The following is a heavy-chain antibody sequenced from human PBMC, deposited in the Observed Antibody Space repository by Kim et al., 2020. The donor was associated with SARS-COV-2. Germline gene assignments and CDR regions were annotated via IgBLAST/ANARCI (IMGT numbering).Heavy chain of an antibody. CDR2: ISGSGGST. CDR1: GFTFSSYA. CDR3: AKSERLRNKVGGSSWYLRSQHAFDI. J-gene: IGHJ3*02. V-gene: IGHV3-23*01. D-gene: IGHD6-13*01. Sequence: GGSLRLSCAASGFTFSSYAMSWVRQAPGKGLEWVSAISGSGGSTYYADSVKGRFTISRDNSKNTLYLQMNSLRAEDTAVYYCAKSERLRNKVGGSSWYLRSQHAFDIWGQGTMVTVSS.